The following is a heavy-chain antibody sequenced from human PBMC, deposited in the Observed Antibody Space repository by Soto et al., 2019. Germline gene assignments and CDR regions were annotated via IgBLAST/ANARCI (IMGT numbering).Heavy chain of an antibody. J-gene: IGHJ6*02. D-gene: IGHD1-26*01. CDR2: INAGNGNT. CDR1: GYTFTNYA. Sequence: QVQLVQSGAEVKKPGASVKVSCKASGYTFTNYAMHWVRQAPGQRLEWMGWINAGNGNTKYSQKFQGRVTITRDTSASTAYTELSSLRSEDTAVYYCAIRDGNPHVGYSFGMDVWGQGTTVTGSS. CDR3: AIRDGNPHVGYSFGMDV. V-gene: IGHV1-3*01.